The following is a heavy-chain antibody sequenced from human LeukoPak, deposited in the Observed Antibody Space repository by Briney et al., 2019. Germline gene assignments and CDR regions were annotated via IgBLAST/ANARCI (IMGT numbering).Heavy chain of an antibody. D-gene: IGHD6-13*01. CDR3: ARNRTTVIPGIGAAGPLNWFDP. J-gene: IGHJ5*02. V-gene: IGHV4-38-2*01. CDR2: IYDSGST. Sequence: PSETLSLTCAVSGYSISSGYSISNGYYWGWIRQPPGKGLEWIGSIYDSGSTYYNPSLKSRVTISVDTAKNQFSLKLSSVTAADTAVYYCARNRTTVIPGIGAAGPLNWFDPWGQGILVTVSS. CDR1: GYSISSGYSISNGYY.